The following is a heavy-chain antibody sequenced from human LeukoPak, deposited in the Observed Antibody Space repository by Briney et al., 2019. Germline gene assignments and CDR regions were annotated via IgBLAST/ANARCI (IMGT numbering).Heavy chain of an antibody. D-gene: IGHD5-12*01. CDR3: ARAGYSGYDSRAKFDY. V-gene: IGHV1-18*01. Sequence: ASVKVSCKASGYTFTSYGISWVRQAPGQGLEWMGWISAYSGNTNYAQKLQGRVTMTTDTSTSTAYMELRSLRSDDTAVYYCARAGYSGYDSRAKFDYWGQGTLVTVSS. CDR1: GYTFTSYG. J-gene: IGHJ4*02. CDR2: ISAYSGNT.